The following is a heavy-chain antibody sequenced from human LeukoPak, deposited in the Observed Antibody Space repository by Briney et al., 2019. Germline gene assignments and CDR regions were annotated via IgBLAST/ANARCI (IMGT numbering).Heavy chain of an antibody. Sequence: PGGSLRLSCPASGSTFSSYSMNWVRQAPGKGLEWVSSISSSSSYIYYADSVKGRFTISRDNAKNSLYLQMNSLRAEDTAVYYCARSFLSIAAAATDYWGQGTLVTVSS. D-gene: IGHD6-13*01. CDR3: ARSFLSIAAAATDY. J-gene: IGHJ4*02. CDR2: ISSSSSYI. V-gene: IGHV3-21*01. CDR1: GSTFSSYS.